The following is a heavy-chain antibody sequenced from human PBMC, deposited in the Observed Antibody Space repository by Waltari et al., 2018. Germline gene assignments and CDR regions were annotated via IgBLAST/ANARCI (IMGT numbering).Heavy chain of an antibody. CDR2: IYHSGST. CDR1: GYSISSGYY. D-gene: IGHD3-3*01. J-gene: IGHJ4*02. Sequence: QVQLQESGPGLVKPSETLSLTCAVSGYSISSGYYWGWIRQPPGKGLEWIGSIYHSGSTYYNPALKSRVTISGDTSKNQFSLKLGSVTAADTAGYYCARDSVRGYYDFWSGPYYFDYWGQGTLVTVSS. CDR3: ARDSVRGYYDFWSGPYYFDY. V-gene: IGHV4-38-2*02.